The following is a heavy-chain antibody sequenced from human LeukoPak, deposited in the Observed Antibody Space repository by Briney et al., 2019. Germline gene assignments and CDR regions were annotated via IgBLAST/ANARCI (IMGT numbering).Heavy chain of an antibody. J-gene: IGHJ1*01. D-gene: IGHD2-21*01. Sequence: ASVKVSCKASGYSLSDNYLHWVRQAPGQRLEWMAWINPRNGETKFAPRFQGRVTLTRDTSITTAYMELSRLRPDDTAVYYCARSQFRTTNSGPLWFQPWGEGRLVTVSS. V-gene: IGHV1-2*02. CDR3: ARSQFRTTNSGPLWFQP. CDR2: INPRNGET. CDR1: GYSLSDNY.